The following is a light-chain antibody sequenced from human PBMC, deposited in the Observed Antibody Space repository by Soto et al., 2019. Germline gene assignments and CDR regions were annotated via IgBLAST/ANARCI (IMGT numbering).Light chain of an antibody. CDR1: QTISSW. J-gene: IGKJ5*01. V-gene: IGKV1-5*03. Sequence: DIQMTQSPSTLSGSGGDRVTITCRASQTISSWLAWYQQKPGKAPNLLIYKASHLENGVPSRFSGSGSGTEFTLTISSLQPEDFATYYCQQLKSNLITFGQGTRLEIK. CDR3: QQLKSNLIT. CDR2: KAS.